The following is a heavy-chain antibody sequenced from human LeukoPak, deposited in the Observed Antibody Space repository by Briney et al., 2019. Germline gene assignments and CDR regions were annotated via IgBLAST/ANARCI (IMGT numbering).Heavy chain of an antibody. Sequence: ASVMVSCKASGYTFTSYDINWVRQATGQGLEWMGWMNPNSGNTGYAQKFQGRVTMTRNTSISTAYMELSSLRSEDTAVYYCARARARIAAAGTNWFDPWGQGTLVTVSS. D-gene: IGHD6-13*01. V-gene: IGHV1-8*01. CDR1: GYTFTSYD. J-gene: IGHJ5*02. CDR2: MNPNSGNT. CDR3: ARARARIAAAGTNWFDP.